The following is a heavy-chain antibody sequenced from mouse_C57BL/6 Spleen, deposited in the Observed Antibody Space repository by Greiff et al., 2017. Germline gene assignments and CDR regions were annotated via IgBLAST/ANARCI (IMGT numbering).Heavy chain of an antibody. J-gene: IGHJ2*01. CDR1: GYTFTSYW. CDR2: IYPGSGGT. Sequence: QVQLQQPGAELVKPGASVKMSCKASGYTFTSYWITWVKQRPGQGLEWIGDIYPGSGGTNYNEKFKSKATLTVDNSSSTAYMQLSSLTSEYSAVYFCASGNWSFNWVSYWGQGTTLTVAS. V-gene: IGHV1-55*01. CDR3: ASGNWSFNWVSY. D-gene: IGHD4-1*01.